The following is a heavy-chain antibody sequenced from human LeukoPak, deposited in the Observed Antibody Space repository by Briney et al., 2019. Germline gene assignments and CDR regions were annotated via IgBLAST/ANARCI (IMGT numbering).Heavy chain of an antibody. CDR1: GGSISIYY. J-gene: IGHJ4*02. V-gene: IGHV4-34*01. D-gene: IGHD3-10*01. CDR3: ARRAKFGSRRDY. Sequence: SETLSLTCTVSGGSISIYYWSWIRQPPGKGLEWIGEINHSGSTNYNPSLKSRVTISVDTSKNQFSLKLSSVTAADTAVYYCARRAKFGSRRDYWGQGTLVTVSS. CDR2: INHSGST.